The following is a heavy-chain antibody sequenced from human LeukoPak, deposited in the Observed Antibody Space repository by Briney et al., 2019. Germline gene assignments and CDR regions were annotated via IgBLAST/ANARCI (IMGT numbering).Heavy chain of an antibody. J-gene: IGHJ3*02. CDR1: GFTLSSHW. CDR3: ARLGYCSSTSCRRPLGAFDI. D-gene: IGHD2-2*01. V-gene: IGHV3-74*01. CDR2: VNPDGSFT. Sequence: GGSLRLSCAASGFTLSSHWKYWVRQAPGKGLVGVSRVNPDGSFTNYADSVKGRFTISRDNAKNTLYLQMDSLRAEDTAVYYCARLGYCSSTSCRRPLGAFDIWGQGTMVTVSS.